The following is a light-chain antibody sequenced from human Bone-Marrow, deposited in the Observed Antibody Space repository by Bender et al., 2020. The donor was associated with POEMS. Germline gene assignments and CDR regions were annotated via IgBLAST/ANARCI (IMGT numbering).Light chain of an antibody. Sequence: QSALTQPASVSGSPGQSITISCTGTSSDVGGYNYVSWYQQSPGKAPKLIIYDVSSRPSGVSHRFSSSKSGNTASLTISGLQAEDEAEFFCSSYASSATLVVFGGGTKLTVL. J-gene: IGLJ2*01. CDR2: DVS. CDR1: SSDVGGYNY. CDR3: SSYASSATLVV. V-gene: IGLV2-14*01.